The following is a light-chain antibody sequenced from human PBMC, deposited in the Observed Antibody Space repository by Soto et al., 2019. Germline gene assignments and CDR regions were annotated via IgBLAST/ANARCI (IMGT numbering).Light chain of an antibody. CDR1: ESISTC. Sequence: DIQMTQSPSTLSASVGDRVTITCRASESISTCLAWYQQKPGKAPKLLIFDASSLESGVPSRFSGSVSGTEFTLTIRRLQPDDFATYYCQQYKSSSPLTFGGGSKVEIK. V-gene: IGKV1-5*01. CDR2: DAS. J-gene: IGKJ4*01. CDR3: QQYKSSSPLT.